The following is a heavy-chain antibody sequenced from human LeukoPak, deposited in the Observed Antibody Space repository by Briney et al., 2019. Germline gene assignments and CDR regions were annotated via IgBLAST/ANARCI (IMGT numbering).Heavy chain of an antibody. CDR2: INTDGSST. CDR1: GFTFSSYW. D-gene: IGHD4-23*01. Sequence: GGSLRLSCAASGFTFSSYWMHWVRQAPGKGLVWVSRINTDGSSTSYADSVKGRFTISRDNAKNTLYLQMNSLRAEDTAVYYCARDSPVGAFDIWGQGTMATVSS. J-gene: IGHJ3*02. V-gene: IGHV3-74*01. CDR3: ARDSPVGAFDI.